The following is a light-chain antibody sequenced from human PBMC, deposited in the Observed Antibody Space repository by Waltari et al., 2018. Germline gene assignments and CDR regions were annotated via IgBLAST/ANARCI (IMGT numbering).Light chain of an antibody. CDR2: AAS. J-gene: IGKJ2*01. CDR3: QQSYSTPRT. Sequence: DIQMTPSPSSLSTSVGYRVTITCRASQSISTYLNWYQQKPGKAPKLLIYAASSLQSRVPSRFSGSGSGTDFTLTISSLQPEDFVTYYCQQSYSTPRTFGQGTRLEIK. V-gene: IGKV1-39*01. CDR1: QSISTY.